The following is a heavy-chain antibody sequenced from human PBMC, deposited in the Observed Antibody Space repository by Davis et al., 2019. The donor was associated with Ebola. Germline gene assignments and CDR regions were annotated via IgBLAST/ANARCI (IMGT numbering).Heavy chain of an antibody. CDR2: ITEDAVST. V-gene: IGHV3-64*01. D-gene: IGHD3-10*01. Sequence: GESLKISCAASGFTLTDAWMNWVRQAPGKGLEFVAAITEDAVSTYTSHSVRGRFTITRDNSQNTTDLQMGGLRREDTAVYYCARATDRGWLDYLDSWGRGVLVTVSP. J-gene: IGHJ4*02. CDR3: ARATDRGWLDYLDS. CDR1: GFTLTDAW.